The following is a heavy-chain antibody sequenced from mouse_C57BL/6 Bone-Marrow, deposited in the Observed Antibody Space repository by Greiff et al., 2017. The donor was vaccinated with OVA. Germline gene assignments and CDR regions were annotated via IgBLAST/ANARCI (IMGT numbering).Heavy chain of an antibody. D-gene: IGHD1-1*02. J-gene: IGHJ2*01. CDR2: INPGSGGT. V-gene: IGHV1-54*01. CDR3: ARRGSRWPDY. Sequence: QVQLKESGAELVRPGTSVKVSCKASGYAFTNYLIEWVKQRPGQGLEWIGVINPGSGGTNYNEKFKGKATLTADKSSSTAYMQLSSLTSEDSAVYFCARRGSRWPDYWGQGTTLTVSS. CDR1: GYAFTNYL.